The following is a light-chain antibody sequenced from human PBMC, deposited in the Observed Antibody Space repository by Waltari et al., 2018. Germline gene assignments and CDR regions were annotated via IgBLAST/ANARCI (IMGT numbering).Light chain of an antibody. V-gene: IGLV2-14*03. CDR3: SSYTSSNTLG. J-gene: IGLJ1*01. CDR2: AVT. Sequence: QSALTQPASVSGSPGQSITISCTGTSIDVGGYNYVSWYQQHPGKAPKLMIYAVTNRPSGVSNRFSGSKSGNTASLTISGLQAEDEADYYCSSYTSSNTLGFGTGTKVTVL. CDR1: SIDVGGYNY.